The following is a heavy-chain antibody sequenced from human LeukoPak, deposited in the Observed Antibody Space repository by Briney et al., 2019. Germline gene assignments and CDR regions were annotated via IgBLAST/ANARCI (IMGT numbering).Heavy chain of an antibody. CDR2: IYPGGSQT. V-gene: IGHV5-51*01. D-gene: IGHD4-17*01. J-gene: IGHJ5*02. CDR3: ARRDYASVWFDP. Sequence: PGGSLKISCKGSGYSFTSYWIGWVRQMPGKGLEWMGLIYPGGSQTIYSPSFQGQVTISVDWSTSTVYLQWSTLKASDTAMYYCARRDYASVWFDPWGQGTLVTVSS. CDR1: GYSFTSYW.